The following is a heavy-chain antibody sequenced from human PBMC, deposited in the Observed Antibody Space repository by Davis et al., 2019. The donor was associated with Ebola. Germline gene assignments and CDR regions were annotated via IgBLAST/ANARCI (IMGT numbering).Heavy chain of an antibody. J-gene: IGHJ4*02. D-gene: IGHD4-17*01. Sequence: GESLKISCSASGFTFSSYAMHWVRQAPGKGLEYVSAISSNGGSTYYADSVKRRFTISRDNSKNTLYLQMSSLRAEDTAVYYCVRAYYGASYWGQGTLVTVSS. CDR2: ISSNGGST. V-gene: IGHV3-64D*08. CDR1: GFTFSSYA. CDR3: VRAYYGASY.